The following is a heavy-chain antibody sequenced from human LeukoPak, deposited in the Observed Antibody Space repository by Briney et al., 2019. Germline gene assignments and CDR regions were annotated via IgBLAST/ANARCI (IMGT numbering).Heavy chain of an antibody. D-gene: IGHD3-16*01. CDR1: GVSINTCCYY. CDR3: ARGRSYGFDFDS. V-gene: IGHV4-61*01. Sequence: SETLSLTCAVSGVSINTCCYYWTWIRQPPGKGLEWIGYKYYSGSTRYNSSFRSRLTISLDTSKNQFSLRLTSVTAADTAVYYCARGRSYGFDFDSWGQGTLVIVSS. CDR2: KYYSGST. J-gene: IGHJ4*02.